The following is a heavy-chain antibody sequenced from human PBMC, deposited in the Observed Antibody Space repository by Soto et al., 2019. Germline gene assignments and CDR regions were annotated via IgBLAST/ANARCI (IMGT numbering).Heavy chain of an antibody. V-gene: IGHV3-21*01. J-gene: IGHJ4*02. CDR1: GFTFSSST. D-gene: IGHD4-17*01. Sequence: GGSLRLSCAACGFTFSSSTMNWVRQAPGKGLEWVSSISSDSVWIYYAASVKGRFTISRDNAKNSLFLQMSSLRAEDTAVYYCASGSYGDYSDWGQGTLVTVSS. CDR3: ASGSYGDYSD. CDR2: ISSDSVWI.